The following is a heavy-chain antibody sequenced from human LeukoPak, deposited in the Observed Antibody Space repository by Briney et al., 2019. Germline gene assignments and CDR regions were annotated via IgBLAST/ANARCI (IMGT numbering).Heavy chain of an antibody. V-gene: IGHV3-48*01. D-gene: IGHD2-21*01. J-gene: IGHJ4*02. CDR3: ARDSTYCGGDCYPRGLFDY. CDR2: ISSSSSTI. Sequence: GGSLRLSCAASGFTFSSYSMNWVRQAPGKGLEWVSYISSSSSTIYYADSVKGRFTIFRDNAKNSLYLQMNSLRAEDTAVYYCARDSTYCGGDCYPRGLFDYWGQGTLVTVSS. CDR1: GFTFSSYS.